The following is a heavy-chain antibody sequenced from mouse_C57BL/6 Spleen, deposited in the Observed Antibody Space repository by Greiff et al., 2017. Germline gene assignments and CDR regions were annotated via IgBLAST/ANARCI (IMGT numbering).Heavy chain of an antibody. J-gene: IGHJ1*03. D-gene: IGHD1-1*01. CDR3: TRDLGVVAPYWYFDV. CDR2: ISSGGDYI. CDR1: GFTFSSYA. Sequence: EVKLMESGEGLVKPGGSLKLSCAASGFTFSSYAMSWVRQTPEKRLEWVAYISSGGDYIYYADTVKGRFTISRDNARNTLYLQMSSLKSEDTAMYYCTRDLGVVAPYWYFDVWGTGTTVTVSS. V-gene: IGHV5-9-1*02.